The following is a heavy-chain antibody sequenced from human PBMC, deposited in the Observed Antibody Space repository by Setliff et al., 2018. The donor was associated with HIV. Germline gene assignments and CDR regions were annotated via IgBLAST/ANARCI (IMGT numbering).Heavy chain of an antibody. CDR1: GGSISSHY. D-gene: IGHD4-17*01. CDR3: ARDDRGDYGFDY. V-gene: IGHV4-59*11. Sequence: PSETLSLTCNVSGGSISSHYWSWIRQPPGKGLEWIGSIHYSGSTNYNPSLKSRVTISVDTSKNQFSLKLSSVTAADTAVYYCARDDRGDYGFDYWGQGTLVTVSS. CDR2: IHYSGST. J-gene: IGHJ4*02.